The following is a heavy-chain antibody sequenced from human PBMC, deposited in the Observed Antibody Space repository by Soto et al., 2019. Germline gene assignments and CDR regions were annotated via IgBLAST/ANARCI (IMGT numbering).Heavy chain of an antibody. CDR2: IKSKTGGGTA. CDR3: TKATYSNYDTTDY. V-gene: IGHV3-15*01. J-gene: IGHJ4*02. CDR1: GFTFSNAW. D-gene: IGHD4-4*01. Sequence: PGGSLRLSCAVSGFTFSNAWMTWVRQAPGKGLEWVGRIKSKTGGGTADYAAPVKGRFTISRDDSKNTLYLQMNGLKTEDTAIYYCTKATYSNYDTTDYWGQGTLVTVSS.